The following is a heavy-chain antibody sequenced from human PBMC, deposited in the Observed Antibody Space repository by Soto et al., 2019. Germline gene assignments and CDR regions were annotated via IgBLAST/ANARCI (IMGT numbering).Heavy chain of an antibody. CDR1: GGSISSGGYY. V-gene: IGHV4-31*03. Sequence: SETLSLTCTVSGGSISSGGYYWSWIRQHPGKGLEWIGYFYYSGSTYYNPSLKSRVTISVDTSKNQFSLKLSSVTAADTAVYYCASSLDSSGYYWIDYWGQGTLVTVSS. D-gene: IGHD3-22*01. J-gene: IGHJ4*02. CDR3: ASSLDSSGYYWIDY. CDR2: FYYSGST.